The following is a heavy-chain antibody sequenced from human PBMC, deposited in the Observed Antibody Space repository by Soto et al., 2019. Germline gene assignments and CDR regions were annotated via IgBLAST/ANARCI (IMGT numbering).Heavy chain of an antibody. CDR1: GYTFSGFY. J-gene: IGHJ4*02. V-gene: IGHV1-2*02. CDR2: INPNSGGT. CDR3: ASAAVTGTAGLDF. D-gene: IGHD6-19*01. Sequence: SVKVSCKASGYTFSGFYMHWVRQAPGQRLEWMGWINPNSGGTKSAEKFQGRVTMTRDTSTSTAYMELGRLTSDDTAVYYCASAAVTGTAGLDFWGQGTQVTVSS.